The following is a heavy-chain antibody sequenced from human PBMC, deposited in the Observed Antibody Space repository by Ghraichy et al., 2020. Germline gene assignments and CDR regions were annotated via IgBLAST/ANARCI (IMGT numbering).Heavy chain of an antibody. CDR1: GFTFSNSA. CDR2: ISGIDGGT. D-gene: IGHD4-23*01. J-gene: IGHJ3*02. Sequence: GGSLRLSCAASGFTFSNSAMSWVRQAPGKGLEWVSTISGIDGGTYYADSVKGRFTISRDNSKNTLSLQMNSLRAEDTAVYYCAKDQGYGGNDDAFDIWGQGTMVTVSS. CDR3: AKDQGYGGNDDAFDI. V-gene: IGHV3-23*01.